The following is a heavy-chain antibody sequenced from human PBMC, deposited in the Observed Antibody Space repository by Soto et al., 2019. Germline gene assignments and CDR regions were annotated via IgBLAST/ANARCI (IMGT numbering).Heavy chain of an antibody. J-gene: IGHJ6*02. Sequence: KPSETLSLTCTVSGGSISSGGYYWSWTRQHPGKGLEWIGYIYYSGSTYYNPSLKSRVTISVDTSKNQFSLKLSSVTAADTAVYYCARDANRYASGSYGMDVWGQGTTVTVSS. CDR1: GGSISSGGYY. CDR3: ARDANRYASGSYGMDV. V-gene: IGHV4-31*02. D-gene: IGHD3-10*01. CDR2: IYYSGST.